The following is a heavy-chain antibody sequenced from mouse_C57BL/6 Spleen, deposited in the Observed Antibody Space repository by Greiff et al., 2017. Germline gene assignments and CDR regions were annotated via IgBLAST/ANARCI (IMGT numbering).Heavy chain of an antibody. CDR2: IYPRSGNT. D-gene: IGHD1-1*01. Sequence: VHLVESGAELARPGASVKLSCKASGYTFTSYGISWVKQRTGQGLEWIGEIYPRSGNTYYNEKFKGKATLTADKSSSTAYMELRSLTSEDSAVYFCARGGITTVVAHPHWGQGTTLTVSS. J-gene: IGHJ2*01. CDR1: GYTFTSYG. CDR3: ARGGITTVVAHPH. V-gene: IGHV1-81*01.